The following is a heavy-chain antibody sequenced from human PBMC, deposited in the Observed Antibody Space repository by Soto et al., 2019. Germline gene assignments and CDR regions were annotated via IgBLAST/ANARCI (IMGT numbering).Heavy chain of an antibody. Sequence: QVQLVQSGAEVKKPGASVKVSCKASGYTFTSYDINCVRQATGQGLEWMGWMNPNSGNTGYAQKFQGRVTMTRNTSISTAYMELSRLRSEDTAVYYCARYCSSTSCPPGYYYYMDVWGKGTTGTVSS. D-gene: IGHD2-2*01. CDR3: ARYCSSTSCPPGYYYYMDV. CDR1: GYTFTSYD. CDR2: MNPNSGNT. V-gene: IGHV1-8*01. J-gene: IGHJ6*03.